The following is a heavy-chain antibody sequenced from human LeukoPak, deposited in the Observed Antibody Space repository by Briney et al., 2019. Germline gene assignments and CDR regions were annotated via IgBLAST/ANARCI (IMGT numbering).Heavy chain of an antibody. Sequence: PSETLSLTCTVSGGSISSYYWSWIRQPPGKGLEWIGYIYYSGSTNYNPSLKSRVTISVDTSKNQFSLRLDSVTAADTAIYYCARYIAVAGGYYFDYWGQGTLVTVSS. V-gene: IGHV4-59*08. CDR1: GGSISSYY. J-gene: IGHJ4*02. CDR3: ARYIAVAGGYYFDY. CDR2: IYYSGST. D-gene: IGHD6-19*01.